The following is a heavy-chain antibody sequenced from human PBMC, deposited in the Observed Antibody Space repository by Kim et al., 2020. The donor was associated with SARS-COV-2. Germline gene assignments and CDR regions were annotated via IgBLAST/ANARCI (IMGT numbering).Heavy chain of an antibody. CDR2: TIAENGHT. Sequence: ASVKVSCKASGYTFTNHGISWVRQAPGQGLEWMGWTIAENGHTNYAQKFQGRVTLTTDTPTKTAYMELRSLTSDDTAVYYCARGGWFYYGMDVWGQGTTVTVSS. V-gene: IGHV1-18*04. CDR3: ARGGWFYYGMDV. J-gene: IGHJ6*02. D-gene: IGHD6-19*01. CDR1: GYTFTNHG.